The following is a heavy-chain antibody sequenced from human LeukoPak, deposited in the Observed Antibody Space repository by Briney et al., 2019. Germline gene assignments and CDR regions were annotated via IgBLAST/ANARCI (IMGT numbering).Heavy chain of an antibody. CDR1: GDIFTSYA. Sequence: GGSLRLSCVASGDIFTSYAINWVRQAPGEGLEWVSAIGGGGKTTYYADSVKGRFTVSRDNSKNTVFLQMNSLRVEDTAVYYCATGSGWYPTLLTLEYWGQGTLVTVS. V-gene: IGHV3-23*01. CDR3: ATGSGWYPTLLTLEY. CDR2: IGGGGKTT. J-gene: IGHJ4*02. D-gene: IGHD6-19*01.